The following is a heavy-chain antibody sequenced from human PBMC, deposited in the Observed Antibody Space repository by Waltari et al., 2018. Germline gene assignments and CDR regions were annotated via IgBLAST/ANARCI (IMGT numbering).Heavy chain of an antibody. V-gene: IGHV4-34*01. D-gene: IGHD3-3*01. Sequence: QVQLQQWGAGLLKPSETLSLTCAVYGGSFSGYYWSWIRQPPGKGLEWSGEINHSGSTNYNPSLKSRVTISVDTSKNQFSLKLSSVTAADTAVYYCARSRWSGYPDYWGQGTLVTVSS. CDR1: GGSFSGYY. CDR2: INHSGST. CDR3: ARSRWSGYPDY. J-gene: IGHJ4*02.